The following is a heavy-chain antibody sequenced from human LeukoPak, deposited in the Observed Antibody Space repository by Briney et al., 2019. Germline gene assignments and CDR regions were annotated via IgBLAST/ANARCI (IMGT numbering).Heavy chain of an antibody. J-gene: IGHJ4*02. D-gene: IGHD6-19*01. CDR3: ARAVGYSSAEY. Sequence: VASVTVSCKASGYTFTGYYMHWVRQAPGQGLEWMGWINPNSGGTNYAQKCQCTVTMTRDTSITKAYMDRSRLRSDDTAIYYCARAVGYSSAEYWGQGTLVTVSS. CDR2: INPNSGGT. CDR1: GYTFTGYY. V-gene: IGHV1-2*02.